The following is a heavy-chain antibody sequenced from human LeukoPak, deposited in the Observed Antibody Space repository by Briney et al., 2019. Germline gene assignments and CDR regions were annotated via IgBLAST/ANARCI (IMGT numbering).Heavy chain of an antibody. V-gene: IGHV4-39*01. CDR2: IYYSGST. D-gene: IGHD3-10*01. Sequence: ASETLSLTCTVSGGSISSSSYYWGWIRQPPGKGLEWIGSIYYSGSTYYNPSLKSRVTISVDTSKNQFFLKLIPVTPSGTAVYSCARHFFPSDSGSFRTPFDYWGQGALVTVSS. CDR3: ARHFFPSDSGSFRTPFDY. J-gene: IGHJ4*02. CDR1: GGSISSSSYY.